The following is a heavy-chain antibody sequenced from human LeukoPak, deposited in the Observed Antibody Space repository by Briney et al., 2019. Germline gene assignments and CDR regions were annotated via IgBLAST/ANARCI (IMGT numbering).Heavy chain of an antibody. D-gene: IGHD4-17*01. CDR2: ISGNGGST. Sequence: GGSLRLSCSASGFTFNNYALTWVRQTPGKGLEWVSSISGNGGSTQYADSVQGRFAISRDNSKNTLYLQMNSLRAEDTAVYFCAKDPNGDYIGTFDIWGQGTMVTVSS. J-gene: IGHJ3*02. V-gene: IGHV3-23*01. CDR1: GFTFNNYA. CDR3: AKDPNGDYIGTFDI.